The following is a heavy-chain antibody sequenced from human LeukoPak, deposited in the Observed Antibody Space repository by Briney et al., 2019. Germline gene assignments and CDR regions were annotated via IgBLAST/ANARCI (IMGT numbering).Heavy chain of an antibody. Sequence: PGGSLRLSCAASGFTFSSYSMNWVRQAPGKGLEWVSSISSSSSYIYYADSVKGRFTISRDNAKNSLYLQMNSLRAEDTAVYYCARGGRHSSSIDYWGQGTLVTVSS. CDR1: GFTFSSYS. D-gene: IGHD6-13*01. J-gene: IGHJ4*02. CDR2: ISSSSSYI. CDR3: ARGGRHSSSIDY. V-gene: IGHV3-21*01.